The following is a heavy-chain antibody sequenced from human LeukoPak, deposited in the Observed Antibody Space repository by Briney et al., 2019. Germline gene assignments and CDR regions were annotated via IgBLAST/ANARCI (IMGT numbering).Heavy chain of an antibody. Sequence: PGGSLRLSCAASGFTFSSDSMNWVRQAPGKGLEWVSSISSSGSYIYYADSVKGRFTISRDNAKNSLYLQMNSLRAEDTAVNYCARDTPIAAAGPVGAFDIWGQGTMVTVSS. V-gene: IGHV3-21*01. CDR3: ARDTPIAAAGPVGAFDI. CDR2: ISSSGSYI. CDR1: GFTFSSDS. D-gene: IGHD6-13*01. J-gene: IGHJ3*02.